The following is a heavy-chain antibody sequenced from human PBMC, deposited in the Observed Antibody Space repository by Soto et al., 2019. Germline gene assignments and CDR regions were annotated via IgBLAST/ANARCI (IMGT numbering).Heavy chain of an antibody. J-gene: IGHJ3*02. V-gene: IGHV3-21*01. D-gene: IGHD3-16*01. CDR3: ARAFKEGEPEANAFDI. CDR2: ISSSSSYI. Sequence: GGSLRLSCAASGFTFSSYSMNWVRQAPGKGLEWVSSISSSSSYIYYADSVKGRFTISRDNAKNSLYLQMNSLRAEDTAVYYCARAFKEGEPEANAFDIWGQGTMVTVSS. CDR1: GFTFSSYS.